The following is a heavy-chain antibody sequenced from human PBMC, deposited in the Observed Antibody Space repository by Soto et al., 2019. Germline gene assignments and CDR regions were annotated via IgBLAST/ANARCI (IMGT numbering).Heavy chain of an antibody. CDR3: ARDLQILWFWDWSYYYYGMNV. D-gene: IGHD3-10*01. Sequence: GASVKVSCKVSGYTFTSYAMHWVRQAPGQRLEWMGWINAGNGNTKYSQKSQGRVTITRDTSASTAYMELSSLRSEDTAVYYCARDLQILWFWDWSYYYYGMNVWGQAPTETVSS. CDR1: GYTFTSYA. CDR2: INAGNGNT. J-gene: IGHJ6*02. V-gene: IGHV1-3*01.